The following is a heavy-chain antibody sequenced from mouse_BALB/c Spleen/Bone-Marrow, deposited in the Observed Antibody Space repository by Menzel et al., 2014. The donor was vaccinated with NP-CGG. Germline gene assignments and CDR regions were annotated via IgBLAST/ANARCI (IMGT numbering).Heavy chain of an antibody. J-gene: IGHJ4*01. CDR2: IWGDGST. V-gene: IGHV2-6-7*01. Sequence: QVQLQQPGPGLVAPSQSLSITCTVSGFSLTGYGVNWVRQPPGKGLERLGMIWGDGSTDYNSALKSRLSISKDNSKSQVFLKMNSLQTDDTARYYCARDSFLITRALDYWGQGTSVTVSS. CDR3: ARDSFLITRALDY. D-gene: IGHD2-4*01. CDR1: GFSLTGYG.